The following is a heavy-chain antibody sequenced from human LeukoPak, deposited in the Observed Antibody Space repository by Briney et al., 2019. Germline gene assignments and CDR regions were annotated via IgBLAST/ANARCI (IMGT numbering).Heavy chain of an antibody. D-gene: IGHD3-16*01. V-gene: IGHV4-31*03. CDR2: IYYSGST. J-gene: IGHJ6*04. CDR1: GGSISSGGYY. CDR3: ARAGLTQTLDV. Sequence: SETLSLTCTVSGGSISSGGYYWSWIRQHLGKGLEWIGYIYYSGSTYYNPSLKSRVTISVDTSKNQSSLKLSSVTAADTAVYYCARAGLTQTLDVWGKGTTVTVSS.